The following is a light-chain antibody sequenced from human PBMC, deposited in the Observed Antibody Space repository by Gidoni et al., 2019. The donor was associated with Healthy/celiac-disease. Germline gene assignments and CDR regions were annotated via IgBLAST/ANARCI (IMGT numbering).Light chain of an antibody. V-gene: IGKV3-15*01. CDR3: QQYNNWPFT. J-gene: IGKJ4*01. Sequence: EIVMTTSPATLSVSPGERATLSCRASQNVSSDLAWYQQKPGQAPRLLIYCASTRATGIPARFSGSGSGTEFTLTISSLQSEDFAVYYCQQYNNWPFTFGGGTKVEIK. CDR2: CAS. CDR1: QNVSSD.